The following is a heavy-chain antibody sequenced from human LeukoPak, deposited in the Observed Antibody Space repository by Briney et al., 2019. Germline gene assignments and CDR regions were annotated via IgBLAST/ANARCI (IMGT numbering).Heavy chain of an antibody. Sequence: GESLQISCKCSGYNFKIYWIGWVRQMPGKGLEWMGIIYPGASYTRNSPAIQGQVTISANKSISTAYLRWSSLKASDTAMYYCARRSGYNYYFDYWGQGTLVTVSS. CDR1: GYNFKIYW. CDR3: ARRSGYNYYFDY. J-gene: IGHJ4*02. CDR2: IYPGASYT. V-gene: IGHV5-51*01. D-gene: IGHD5-24*01.